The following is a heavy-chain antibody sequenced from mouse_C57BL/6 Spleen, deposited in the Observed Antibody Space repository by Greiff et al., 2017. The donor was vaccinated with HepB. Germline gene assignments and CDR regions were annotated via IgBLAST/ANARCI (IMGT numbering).Heavy chain of an antibody. J-gene: IGHJ2*01. Sequence: EVQLVESGGGLVKPGGSLKLSCAASGFTFSSYAMSWVRQTPEKRLEWVATISDGGSYTYYPDNVKGRFTISRDNAKNNLYLQMSHLKSEDTAMYYCAMAPFDYWGQGTTLTVSS. CDR3: AMAPFDY. V-gene: IGHV5-4*01. CDR2: ISDGGSYT. CDR1: GFTFSSYA.